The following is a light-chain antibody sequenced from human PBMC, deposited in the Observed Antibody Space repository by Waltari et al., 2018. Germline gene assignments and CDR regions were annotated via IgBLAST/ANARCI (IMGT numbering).Light chain of an antibody. CDR2: DVS. J-gene: IGLJ2*01. V-gene: IGLV2-14*03. Sequence: QSALTQPASVSGSPGQSITLPCTGTSSDVGAYNYVPWYQQHPGKAPKLMISDVSDRPSVVSNRLSGSKSGNTASLTISGLQAEDEADYFCMSYTSSSSWIFGGGTKLTVL. CDR3: MSYTSSSSWI. CDR1: SSDVGAYNY.